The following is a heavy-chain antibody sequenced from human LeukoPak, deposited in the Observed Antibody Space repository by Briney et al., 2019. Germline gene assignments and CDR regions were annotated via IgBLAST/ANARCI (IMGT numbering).Heavy chain of an antibody. Sequence: GGSLRLSCSASGFTFSTYSMSWVRLAPGKGLEWVSGISGSGANTYYADSVKGRFTISRDNSKNTLYLQMNSLRAEDTAVFYCAKYPASGGYFDYWGQGTLVTVSS. J-gene: IGHJ4*02. D-gene: IGHD6-13*01. V-gene: IGHV3-23*01. CDR2: ISGSGANT. CDR1: GFTFSTYS. CDR3: AKYPASGGYFDY.